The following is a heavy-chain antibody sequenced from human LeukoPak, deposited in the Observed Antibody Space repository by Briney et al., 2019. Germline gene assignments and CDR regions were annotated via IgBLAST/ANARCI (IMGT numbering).Heavy chain of an antibody. CDR3: ARARTHYSDSSGLSWFDP. D-gene: IGHD3-22*01. Sequence: PSETLSLTCTVSGGSINSGNYYWSWIRQLPGMGLEWIGFIFSSGSTYYNPSLKSRVTMSVDTSKNQFSLRLSSVTAADTAVYYCARARTHYSDSSGLSWFDPWGQGTQVTVSS. CDR1: GGSINSGNYY. V-gene: IGHV4-31*03. CDR2: IFSSGST. J-gene: IGHJ5*02.